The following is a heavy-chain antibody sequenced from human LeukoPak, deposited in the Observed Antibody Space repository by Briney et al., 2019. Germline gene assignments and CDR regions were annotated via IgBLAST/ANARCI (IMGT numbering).Heavy chain of an antibody. J-gene: IGHJ6*01. Sequence: PSETLSLTCAVSGGSISSSNWWSWVRQPPGKGLEWIGEIYHSGSTNYNPSLKSRVTISVDKSKNQFSLKLSSVTAADTAVYYCARETYYDFWSGYYTGTRTYGMDVWGQGTTVTVSS. CDR1: GGSISSSNW. CDR3: ARETYYDFWSGYYTGTRTYGMDV. V-gene: IGHV4-4*02. CDR2: IYHSGST. D-gene: IGHD3-3*01.